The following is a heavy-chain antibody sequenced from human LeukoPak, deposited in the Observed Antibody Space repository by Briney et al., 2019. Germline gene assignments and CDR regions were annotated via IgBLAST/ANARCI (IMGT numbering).Heavy chain of an antibody. J-gene: IGHJ4*02. CDR2: IYYSGST. CDR1: GGSISSYY. Sequence: SETLSLTCTVSGGSISSYYWSWIRQPPGKGLEWIGYIYYSGSTNYNPSLKSRVTISVDTSKNQFFLKLSSVTAADTAVYYCARSSVLWFGELGRDYYFDYWGQGTLVTVSS. V-gene: IGHV4-59*01. D-gene: IGHD3-10*01. CDR3: ARSSVLWFGELGRDYYFDY.